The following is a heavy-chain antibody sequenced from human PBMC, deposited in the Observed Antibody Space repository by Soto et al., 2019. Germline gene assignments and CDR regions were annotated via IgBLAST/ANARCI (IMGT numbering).Heavy chain of an antibody. J-gene: IGHJ6*02. CDR1: GFSFRTYW. CDR3: ARDRPLFLEFMDV. CDR2: IKEDGNEK. D-gene: IGHD3-3*01. V-gene: IGHV3-7*03. Sequence: VGSLRLSCEASGFSFRTYWMSWVRQAPGKGLEWVANIKEDGNEKDYVDSVRGRFFISRDNAKSSLYLQMDSLRAEDTAVYYCARDRPLFLEFMDVWGQGTTVTVSS.